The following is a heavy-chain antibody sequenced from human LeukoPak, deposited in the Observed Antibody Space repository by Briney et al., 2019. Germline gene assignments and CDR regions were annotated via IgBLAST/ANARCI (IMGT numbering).Heavy chain of an antibody. D-gene: IGHD3-10*01. CDR2: IYSSGSP. CDR1: GFTVSSNY. J-gene: IGHJ5*02. Sequence: GGSLRPSCAASGFTVSSNYMSWVRQAPGKGLEWVSVIYSSGSPYYADSVKGRFTISRDKSKNTLYLQMNSLRAEDTAVYYCASSHYYGSGFDPWGQGTLVSVTS. CDR3: ASSHYYGSGFDP. V-gene: IGHV3-53*01.